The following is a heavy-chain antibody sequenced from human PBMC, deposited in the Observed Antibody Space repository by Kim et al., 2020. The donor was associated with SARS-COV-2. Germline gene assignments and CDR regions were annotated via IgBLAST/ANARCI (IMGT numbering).Heavy chain of an antibody. CDR2: IYYSGST. V-gene: IGHV4-61*01. CDR1: GGSVSSGSYY. Sequence: SETLSLTCTVSGGSVSSGSYYWSWIRQPPGKGLEWIGYIYYSGSTNYNPSLKSRVTISVDTSKNQFSLKLSSVTAADTAVYYCARDQYCSGGSCYSYGYYYYGMDVWGQGTTVTVSS. J-gene: IGHJ6*02. D-gene: IGHD2-15*01. CDR3: ARDQYCSGGSCYSYGYYYYGMDV.